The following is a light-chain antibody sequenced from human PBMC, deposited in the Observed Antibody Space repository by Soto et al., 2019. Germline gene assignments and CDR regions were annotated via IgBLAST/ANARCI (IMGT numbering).Light chain of an antibody. CDR2: KSS. V-gene: IGKV1-5*03. J-gene: IGKJ1*01. Sequence: DIQMTQSPSTLSAFVGDRVTITCRASQSISSRLAWYQQKPGKAPRLLIYKSSSLERGVASRFSGSGAGTHFTLNISSLQPDDVATYYCQQYNRYCTFGQGTRVEIK. CDR3: QQYNRYCT. CDR1: QSISSR.